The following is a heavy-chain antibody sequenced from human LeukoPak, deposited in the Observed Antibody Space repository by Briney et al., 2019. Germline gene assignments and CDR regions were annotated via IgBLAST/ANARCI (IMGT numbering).Heavy chain of an antibody. Sequence: ASVKVSCTASGYTFTGYYMHWVRQAPGQGLEWMGWINPNSGGTNYAQKFQGRVTMTRDTSISTAYMELSRLRSDDTAVYYCASERQLLYYFDYWGQGTLVTVSS. CDR1: GYTFTGYY. D-gene: IGHD2-2*01. CDR3: ASERQLLYYFDY. CDR2: INPNSGGT. J-gene: IGHJ4*02. V-gene: IGHV1-2*02.